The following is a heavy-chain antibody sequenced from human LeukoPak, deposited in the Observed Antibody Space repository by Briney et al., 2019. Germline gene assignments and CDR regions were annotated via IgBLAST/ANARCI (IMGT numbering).Heavy chain of an antibody. CDR1: GVSISSYY. Sequence: PSETLSLTCTVSGVSISSYYWGWIRQPPGKGLEWIGEINHCGSTNYNPSLKSRVTISVDTSKNQFSLKLSSVTAADTAVYYCAGVLMVYAIRYYHWFDPWGQGTLVTVSS. J-gene: IGHJ5*02. CDR3: AGVLMVYAIRYYHWFDP. V-gene: IGHV4-34*01. D-gene: IGHD2-8*01. CDR2: INHCGST.